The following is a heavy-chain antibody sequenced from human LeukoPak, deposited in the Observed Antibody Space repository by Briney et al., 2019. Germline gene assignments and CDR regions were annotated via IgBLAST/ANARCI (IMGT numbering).Heavy chain of an antibody. Sequence: TSETLSLTCTVSGGSISSYYWSWIRQPPGKGLEWIGYIYYSGSTNYSPSLKSRVTISVDTSKNQFSLKLSSVTAADTAVYYCARHAWSGLTRILVRGVIKEIDYWGQGTLVTVSS. J-gene: IGHJ4*02. V-gene: IGHV4-59*08. D-gene: IGHD3-10*01. CDR1: GGSISSYY. CDR2: IYYSGST. CDR3: ARHAWSGLTRILVRGVIKEIDY.